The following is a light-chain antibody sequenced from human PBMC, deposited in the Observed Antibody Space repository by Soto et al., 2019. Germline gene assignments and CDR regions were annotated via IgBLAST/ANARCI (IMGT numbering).Light chain of an antibody. CDR3: QQSYRSPPT. J-gene: IGKJ1*01. Sequence: DIQMTQSPSSLSASVGDRVTITCRASQSISSKLNWYQQRPGKVPKLLIYDASSLQSGVPSRFSGSGSGTDFTLTISSLHPEDFATYYCQQSYRSPPTLGQGTKVDIK. CDR2: DAS. V-gene: IGKV1-39*01. CDR1: QSISSK.